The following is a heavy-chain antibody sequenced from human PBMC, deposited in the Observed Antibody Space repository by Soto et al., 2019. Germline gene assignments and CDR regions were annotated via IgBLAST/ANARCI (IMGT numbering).Heavy chain of an antibody. CDR2: VSGSGSGT. Sequence: GGSLRLSCAASGFTFSSYAMSWVRQAPGKGLEWVSSVSGSGSGTYYAETVKGRFTISRDNSQNTLHLQMNSLRAEDTAVYYCAQDGDYGRKWIDDYWGQGTLVTVSS. D-gene: IGHD4-17*01. CDR3: AQDGDYGRKWIDDY. J-gene: IGHJ4*02. V-gene: IGHV3-23*01. CDR1: GFTFSSYA.